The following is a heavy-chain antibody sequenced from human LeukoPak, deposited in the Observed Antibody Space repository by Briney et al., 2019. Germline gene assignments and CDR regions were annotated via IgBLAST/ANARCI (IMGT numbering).Heavy chain of an antibody. J-gene: IGHJ4*02. CDR1: GYSISSGYY. D-gene: IGHD2-2*02. CDR3: ARGPAAINY. CDR2: IYHSGST. V-gene: IGHV4-38-2*01. Sequence: SETLSLTCAVSGYSISSGYYWGWIRQPPGKGLEWIGSIYHSGSTYYNPSLKTRVTISVDTSKSQFSLNLSSVTAADTAVYYCARGPAAINYWGQGTLVTVSS.